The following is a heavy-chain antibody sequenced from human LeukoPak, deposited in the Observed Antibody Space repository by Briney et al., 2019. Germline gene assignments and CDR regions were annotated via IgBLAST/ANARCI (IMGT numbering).Heavy chain of an antibody. V-gene: IGHV3-30*18. CDR2: ISYDGSNK. Sequence: PGGSLRLSCAASGFTFSSYGMHWVRQAPGKGLEWVAVISYDGSNKYYADSVKGRFTISRDNSKNTLYLQMNSLRAEDTAVYYCAKDYGFKGELLWWFDPWGQGTLVTVSS. D-gene: IGHD1-26*01. CDR1: GFTFSSYG. J-gene: IGHJ5*02. CDR3: AKDYGFKGELLWWFDP.